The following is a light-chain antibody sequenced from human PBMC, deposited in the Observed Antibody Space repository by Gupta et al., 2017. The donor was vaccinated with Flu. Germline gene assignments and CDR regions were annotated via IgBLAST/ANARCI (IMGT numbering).Light chain of an antibody. J-gene: IGLJ1*01. CDR2: DVS. CDR1: SSDVGGSNS. Sequence: QSALTQPASVSGSPGQSINISCTGTSSDVGGSNSVSWYRQDPGKAPKLIIYDVSSRPSGIASRFSGSKSGNTASLTISGLQAEDETDYYCSSDTSTDTFYVFGTGTKVTVL. V-gene: IGLV2-14*01. CDR3: SSDTSTDTFYV.